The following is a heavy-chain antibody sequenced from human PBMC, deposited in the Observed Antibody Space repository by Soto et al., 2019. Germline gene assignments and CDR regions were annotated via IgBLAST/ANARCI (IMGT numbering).Heavy chain of an antibody. CDR3: AKLLEYYYDNNGYTFDC. Sequence: PGESLKISCKVSGYSFTGYWIGWVRQMPGKGLEWMGVIYPGDSDTRYSPSFQGQVTISADKSISTAYLQWSSLKASDTAMYYCAKLLEYYYDNNGYTFDCWGQGTLVTVSS. D-gene: IGHD3-22*01. J-gene: IGHJ4*02. CDR1: GYSFTGYW. CDR2: IYPGDSDT. V-gene: IGHV5-51*01.